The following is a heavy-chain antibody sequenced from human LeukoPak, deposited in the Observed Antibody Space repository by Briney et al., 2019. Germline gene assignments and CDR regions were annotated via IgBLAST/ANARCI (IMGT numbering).Heavy chain of an antibody. V-gene: IGHV3-23*01. CDR3: AKGLNGYGSGSYSHLDAFDI. J-gene: IGHJ3*02. Sequence: GVSLTLLCRPCIYLFSTYSVIGARQAPGKGLEWFSTVSTSGRSTYYADSVKGRFTISRDNSKNTLSLQMNSLRAEDTAVYYCAKGLNGYGSGSYSHLDAFDIWGQGTLVTVSS. CDR2: VSTSGRST. D-gene: IGHD3-10*01. CDR1: IYLFSTYS.